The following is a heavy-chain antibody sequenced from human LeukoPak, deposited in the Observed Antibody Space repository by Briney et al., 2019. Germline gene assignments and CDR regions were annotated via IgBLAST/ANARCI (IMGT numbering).Heavy chain of an antibody. D-gene: IGHD1-26*01. CDR2: ISAYNGNT. V-gene: IGHV1-18*01. CDR3: ARAGRELQRYYFDY. Sequence: ASVKVSCKASGGTFSSYAISWVRQAPGQGLEWMGWISAYNGNTNYAQKLQGRVTMTTDTSTSTAYMELRSLRSDDTAVYYCARAGRELQRYYFDYWGQGTLVTVSS. J-gene: IGHJ4*02. CDR1: GGTFSSYA.